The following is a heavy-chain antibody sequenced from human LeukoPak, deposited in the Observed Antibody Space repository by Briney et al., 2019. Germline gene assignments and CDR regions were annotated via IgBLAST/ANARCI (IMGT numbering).Heavy chain of an antibody. D-gene: IGHD2/OR15-2a*01. J-gene: IGHJ3*02. V-gene: IGHV3-53*01. Sequence: GGSLRLSCAASGFTVSSNYMSWVRQAPGKGLEWVSVIYSGGSTYYADSAKGRFTNSRDNSKNTLYLQMNSLRAEDTAVYYCARVPIANAFDIWGQGTMVTVSS. CDR3: ARVPIANAFDI. CDR1: GFTVSSNY. CDR2: IYSGGST.